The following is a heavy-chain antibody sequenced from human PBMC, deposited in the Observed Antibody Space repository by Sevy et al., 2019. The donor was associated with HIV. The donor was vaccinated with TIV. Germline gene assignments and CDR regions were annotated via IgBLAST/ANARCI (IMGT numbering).Heavy chain of an antibody. D-gene: IGHD3-3*01. Sequence: GGSLRLSCAASGFTFSSYSMNWVRQAPGMGLEWVSSISSSSSYIYYADSVKGRFTISRDNAKNSLYLQMNSLRAEDTAVYYCARDLIYDFWSGSRAKNYYYYGMDVWGQWTTVTVSS. CDR3: ARDLIYDFWSGSRAKNYYYYGMDV. J-gene: IGHJ6*02. CDR2: ISSSSSYI. CDR1: GFTFSSYS. V-gene: IGHV3-21*01.